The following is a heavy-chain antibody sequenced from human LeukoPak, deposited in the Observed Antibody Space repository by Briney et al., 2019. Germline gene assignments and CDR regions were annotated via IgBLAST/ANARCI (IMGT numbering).Heavy chain of an antibody. CDR2: INHSGST. CDR3: ARGSSENYDFWSGYSGYYYYYMDA. V-gene: IGHV4-34*01. D-gene: IGHD3-3*01. CDR1: GGSFSGYY. J-gene: IGHJ6*03. Sequence: ASETLSLTCAVYGGSFSGYYWGWIRQPPGKGLEWIGEINHSGSTNYNPSLKSRVTISVDTSKNQFSLKLSSVTAADTAVYYCARGSSENYDFWSGYSGYYYYYMDAWGKGTTVTVSS.